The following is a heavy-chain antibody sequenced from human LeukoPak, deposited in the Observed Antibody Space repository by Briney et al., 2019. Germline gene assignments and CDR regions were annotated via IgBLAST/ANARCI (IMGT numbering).Heavy chain of an antibody. CDR1: GGSISSGSYY. J-gene: IGHJ2*01. CDR3: ARVLWFGELQAGFDL. Sequence: SQTLSLTCTVSGGSISSGSYYWSWIRQPAGKGLEWIGYIYHSGSTYYNPSLKSRVTISVDRSKNQFSLKLSSVTAADTAVYYCARVLWFGELQAGFDLWGRGTLVTVSS. CDR2: IYHSGST. D-gene: IGHD3-10*01. V-gene: IGHV4-30-2*01.